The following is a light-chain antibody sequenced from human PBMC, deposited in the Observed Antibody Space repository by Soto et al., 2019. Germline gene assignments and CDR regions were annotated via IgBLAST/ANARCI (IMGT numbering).Light chain of an antibody. CDR3: SSYTTSSIYV. V-gene: IGLV2-14*01. CDR1: SSDVGAYNY. CDR2: DVS. J-gene: IGLJ1*01. Sequence: QSALTQPASVSGSPGQSITISCTGTSSDVGAYNYVSWYQQHPGKAPKLMIYDVSNRPSGVSSRFSGSKSGNTASLTFSGLQAEDDADYYCSSYTTSSIYVFGTGTKVTVL.